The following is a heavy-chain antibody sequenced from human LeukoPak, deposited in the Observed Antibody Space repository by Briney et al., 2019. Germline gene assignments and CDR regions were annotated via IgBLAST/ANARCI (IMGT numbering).Heavy chain of an antibody. CDR3: AKQVEASVAGTGAAFNI. Sequence: GGSLRLSCAASGFTFSSFAMSWVRQAPGKGLEWVSGITGGGGATYYADSVKGRFTISRDNSRSTLYLQMNSLRVEDTAVYYCAKQVEASVAGTGAAFNIWGQGTMVTVSS. CDR1: GFTFSSFA. V-gene: IGHV3-23*01. CDR2: ITGGGGAT. J-gene: IGHJ3*02. D-gene: IGHD6-19*01.